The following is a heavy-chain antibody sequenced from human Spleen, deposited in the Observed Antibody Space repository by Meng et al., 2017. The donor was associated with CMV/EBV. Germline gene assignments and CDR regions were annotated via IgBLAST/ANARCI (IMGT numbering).Heavy chain of an antibody. D-gene: IGHD5-18*01. CDR1: GFTFDDYA. Sequence: GESLKISCAASGFTFDDYAMHWVRQAPGKGLEWVSAISSSSSYIYYAESVKGRFTISRDNAKNSLYLQMNSLRAEDTAVYYCACKGYSYGDDAFDIWGQGTMVTVSS. CDR3: ACKGYSYGDDAFDI. CDR2: ISSSSSYI. V-gene: IGHV3-21*01. J-gene: IGHJ3*02.